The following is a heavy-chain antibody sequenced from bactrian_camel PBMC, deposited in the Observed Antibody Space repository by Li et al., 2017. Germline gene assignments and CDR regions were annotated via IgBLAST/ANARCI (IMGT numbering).Heavy chain of an antibody. CDR2: IDQDYTK. Sequence: HVQLVESGRGSVEAGGSLRISCAYSEYSSSYCLAWFRQAEGKEREGVALIDQDYTKVYADSVKGRFTISKDSAKNILQLQMNSLKPEDTAVYYCAAIIQCRANWNETGTYNYRGQGTQVTVS. J-gene: IGHJ4*01. V-gene: IGHV3S55*01. CDR1: EYSSSYC. D-gene: IGHD8*01. CDR3: AAIIQCRANWNETGTYNY.